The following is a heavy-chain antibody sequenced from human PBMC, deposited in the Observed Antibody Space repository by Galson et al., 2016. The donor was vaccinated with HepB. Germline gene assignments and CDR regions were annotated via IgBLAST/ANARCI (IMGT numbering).Heavy chain of an antibody. CDR1: GFILSPYW. CDR2: MKQDGSEK. CDR3: ARHNTKFQLNAFDI. Sequence: SLRLSCAASGFILSPYWMSWVRQAPGKGLEGVATMKQDGSEKYYADSVEGRFTVSRDNARNSLYLQMESLRAEDTAIYYCARHNTKFQLNAFDIWGQGTVVTVS. D-gene: IGHD2-2*01. J-gene: IGHJ3*02. V-gene: IGHV3-7*01.